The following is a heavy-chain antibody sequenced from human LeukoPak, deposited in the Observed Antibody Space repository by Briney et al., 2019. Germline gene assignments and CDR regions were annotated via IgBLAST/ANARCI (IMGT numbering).Heavy chain of an antibody. CDR3: TTDRSVEYGMDV. D-gene: IGHD5-24*01. CDR2: IKSKTDGGTT. Sequence: AGGSLRLSCAASGFTFSNAWMSWVRQAPGKGLEWVGRIKSKTDGGTTDYAAPVKGRFTISRDDSKNTLYLQMNSLKTEDTAVYYCTTDRSVEYGMDVWGQGTTVTVSS. V-gene: IGHV3-15*01. J-gene: IGHJ6*02. CDR1: GFTFSNAW.